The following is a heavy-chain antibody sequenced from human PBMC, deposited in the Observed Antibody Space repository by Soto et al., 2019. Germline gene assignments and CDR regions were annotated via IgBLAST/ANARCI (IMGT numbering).Heavy chain of an antibody. CDR2: IKQDGSEE. J-gene: IGHJ4*01. D-gene: IGHD3-3*01. V-gene: IGHV3-7*01. CDR3: VRDVIGFWSGYYTGCFDY. CDR1: VFTFSRYW. Sequence: PWGSLRLSCSASVFTFSRYWMSWVRQAPGKGLEWVANIKQDGSEESYVDSVRGRFTVSRDNAKNSLYLQMNSLRAEDTAVYYCVRDVIGFWSGYYTGCFDYWGQGILVTVSS.